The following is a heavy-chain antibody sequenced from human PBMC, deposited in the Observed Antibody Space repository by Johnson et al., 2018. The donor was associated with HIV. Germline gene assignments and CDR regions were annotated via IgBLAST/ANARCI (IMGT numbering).Heavy chain of an antibody. CDR1: GFTVSSNY. V-gene: IGHV3-66*01. CDR2: IYSGGST. CDR3: ARGPVMVRGVTDAFDI. J-gene: IGHJ3*02. D-gene: IGHD3-10*01. Sequence: QLVESGGDLVQPGGSLRLSCAVSGFTVSSNYMSWVRQAPGKGLEWVSVIYSGGSTYYADSVKGRFTISRDNSKNTLYLQMHSLRAEDTAVYYCARGPVMVRGVTDAFDIWGQGTMVTVSS.